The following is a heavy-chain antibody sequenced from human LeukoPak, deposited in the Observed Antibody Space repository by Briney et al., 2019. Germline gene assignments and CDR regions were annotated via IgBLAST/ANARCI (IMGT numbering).Heavy chain of an antibody. CDR3: ARAPIAAAYNWFDP. D-gene: IGHD6-13*01. CDR2: IIPILGIA. J-gene: IGHJ5*02. V-gene: IGHV1-69*02. CDR1: VGTFSSYT. Sequence: SVKVSCKASVGTFSSYTISWVRQAPGQGLEWMGRIIPILGIANYAQKFQGRVTITADKSTSTAYMELSSLRSEDTAVYYCARAPIAAAYNWFDPWGQGTLVTVSS.